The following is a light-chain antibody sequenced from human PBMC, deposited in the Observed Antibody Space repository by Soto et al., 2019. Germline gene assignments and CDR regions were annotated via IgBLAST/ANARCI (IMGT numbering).Light chain of an antibody. CDR2: AAS. J-gene: IGKJ5*01. CDR3: QQSYSDPLT. V-gene: IGKV1-39*01. CDR1: QSISTY. Sequence: IQLTQSPSSLPASLGDRVTITCRAGQSISTYLHWYQQKPRKAPELLIYAASSLQSGVPSRFSGSGSGTDFTLTISSLQPEDFETYYCQQSYSDPLTFGQGTRLEIK.